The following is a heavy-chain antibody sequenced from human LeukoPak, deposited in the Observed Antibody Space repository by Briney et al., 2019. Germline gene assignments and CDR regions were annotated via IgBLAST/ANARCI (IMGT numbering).Heavy chain of an antibody. CDR3: ARGKSRIAAAILGC. D-gene: IGHD6-13*01. CDR1: GYTFTSYD. CDR2: MNPNSGNT. V-gene: IGHV1-8*01. J-gene: IGHJ4*02. Sequence: ASVKVSCKASGYTFTSYDINWVRQATGQGLEWMGWMNPNSGNTGYAQKFQGRVTMTRNTSISTAYMELSSLRSEDTAVYYCARGKSRIAAAILGCWGQGTLVTVSS.